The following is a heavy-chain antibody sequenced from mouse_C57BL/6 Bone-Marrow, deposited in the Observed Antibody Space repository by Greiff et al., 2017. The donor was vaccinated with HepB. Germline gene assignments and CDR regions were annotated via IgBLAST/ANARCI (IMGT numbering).Heavy chain of an antibody. CDR3: TAWNYYRAGRWYFDF. CDR2: IDPEDGDT. J-gene: IGHJ1*03. Sequence: EVQLQQSGAELVRPGASVKLSCTASGFNIKDYYMHWVKQRPEQGLEWIGRIDPEDGDTEYAAKFQGKATMTTDTSSNTAYLQLSSLTSEDTAVYYCTAWNYYRAGRWYFDFWGTGTTVTVSS. CDR1: GFNIKDYY. D-gene: IGHD2-14*01. V-gene: IGHV14-1*01.